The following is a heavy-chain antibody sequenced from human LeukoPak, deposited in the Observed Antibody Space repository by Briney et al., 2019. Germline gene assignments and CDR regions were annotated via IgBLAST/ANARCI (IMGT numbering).Heavy chain of an antibody. D-gene: IGHD6-13*01. CDR1: GYTFTGYY. CDR3: ARDHGAAAGLNLNCYYYGMDV. V-gene: IGHV1-2*02. J-gene: IGHJ6*02. CDR2: INPNSGGT. Sequence: ASVKVSCKASGYTFTGYYMHWVRQAPGQGLEWMGWINPNSGGTNYAQKFQGRVTMTRDTSISTAYMELSSLRSEDTAVYYCARDHGAAAGLNLNCYYYGMDVWGQGTTVTVSS.